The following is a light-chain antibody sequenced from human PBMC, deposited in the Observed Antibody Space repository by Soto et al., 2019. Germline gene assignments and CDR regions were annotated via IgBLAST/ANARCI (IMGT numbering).Light chain of an antibody. CDR2: GAS. J-gene: IGKJ2*01. V-gene: IGKV3-20*01. CDR3: QQYGSSPPYT. Sequence: EIVLTQSPGTLSLSPGERATLSCRASQSVSSSSLAWYHQKPGQPPRLLIYGASSRATGIPDRFSGSGSGTDFTLTISRLEPEDFAVYYCQQYGSSPPYTFGQGTKLEIK. CDR1: QSVSSSS.